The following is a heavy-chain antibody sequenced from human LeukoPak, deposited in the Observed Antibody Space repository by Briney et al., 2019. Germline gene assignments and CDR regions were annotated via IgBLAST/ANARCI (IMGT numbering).Heavy chain of an antibody. Sequence: GGSLRLSCAASGFTFSSYWMSWVRQAPGKGLEWVANIKKDGSEKYYVDSVKGRFTISRDNAKNSLYLQMNSLRAEDTAVYYCATHELKDAFDIWGQGTMVTVSS. CDR1: GFTFSSYW. J-gene: IGHJ3*02. CDR3: ATHELKDAFDI. CDR2: IKKDGSEK. V-gene: IGHV3-7*01. D-gene: IGHD3-10*01.